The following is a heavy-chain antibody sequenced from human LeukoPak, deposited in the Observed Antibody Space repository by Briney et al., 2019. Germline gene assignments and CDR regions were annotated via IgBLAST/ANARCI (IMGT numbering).Heavy chain of an antibody. D-gene: IGHD2-2*01. V-gene: IGHV4-61*01. J-gene: IGHJ6*02. CDR2: IYYSGST. CDR1: GGSVSTSTYY. CDR3: ARSELGYCSSTSCPRLGSSSSWRYYYYYYGMDV. Sequence: PSETLSLTSSVSGGSVSTSTYYWSWIRQPPGKGLEWIGYIYYSGSTSYNPSLKSRVTISLDTSKNQISLKLSSVTAADTAVYYCARSELGYCSSTSCPRLGSSSSWRYYYYYYGMDVWGQGTTVTVSS.